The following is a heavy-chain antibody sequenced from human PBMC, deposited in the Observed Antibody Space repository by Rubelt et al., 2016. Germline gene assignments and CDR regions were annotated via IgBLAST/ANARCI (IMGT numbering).Heavy chain of an antibody. V-gene: IGHV1-3*01. J-gene: IGHJ5*02. CDR1: GYTFTSYA. CDR2: INAGNGNT. Sequence: QVQLVQSGAEVKKPGASVKVSCKASGYTFTSYAMHWVRQAPGQRLEWMGWINAGNGNTKYSQKFQARVTITRDTSASTAYMELSSLRSEDTAVYYCARMRGPYSSSGGEFDPWGQGTLVTVSS. CDR3: ARMRGPYSSSGGEFDP. D-gene: IGHD6-13*01.